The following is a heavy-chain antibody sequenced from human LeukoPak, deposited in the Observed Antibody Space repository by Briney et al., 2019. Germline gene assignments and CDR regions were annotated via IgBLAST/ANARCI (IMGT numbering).Heavy chain of an antibody. CDR2: IYTSGST. V-gene: IGHV4-4*07. CDR1: GGSISSYY. CDR3: ARVTAAAAPPDY. Sequence: SETLSLTCTVSGGSISSYYWSWIRQPAGKGLEWIGRIYTSGSTNYNPTLKSRVTMSVDTSKNQFSLKLSSVTAADTAVYYCARVTAAAAPPDYWGQGTLVTVSS. D-gene: IGHD6-13*01. J-gene: IGHJ4*02.